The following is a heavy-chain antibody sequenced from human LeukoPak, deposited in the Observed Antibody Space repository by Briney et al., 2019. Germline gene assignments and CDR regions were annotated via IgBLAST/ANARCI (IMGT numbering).Heavy chain of an antibody. CDR2: IIPIFGTA. Sequence: SVTVSCKASGGTFSSYAISWVRQAPGQGLEWMGGIIPIFGTANYAQKFQGRVTITADESTSTAYMELSSLRSEDTAVYYCARGGYGSGSYADYWGQGTLVTVSS. CDR3: ARGGYGSGSYADY. V-gene: IGHV1-69*13. J-gene: IGHJ4*02. CDR1: GGTFSSYA. D-gene: IGHD3-10*01.